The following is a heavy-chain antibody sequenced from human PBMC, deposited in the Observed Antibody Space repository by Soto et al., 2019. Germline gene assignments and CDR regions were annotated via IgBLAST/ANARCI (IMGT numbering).Heavy chain of an antibody. CDR1: GFTFSSYA. CDR2: ISGSGGST. J-gene: IGHJ4*02. CDR3: AKDSRITMIVVVTYYFDY. D-gene: IGHD3-22*01. V-gene: IGHV3-23*01. Sequence: EVQLLESGGGLVQPGGSLRLSYAASGFTFSSYAMSWVRQAPGKGLEWVSAISGSGGSTYYADSVKGRFTISRDNSKNTLYLQMNSLRAEDTAVYYCAKDSRITMIVVVTYYFDYWGQGTLVTVSS.